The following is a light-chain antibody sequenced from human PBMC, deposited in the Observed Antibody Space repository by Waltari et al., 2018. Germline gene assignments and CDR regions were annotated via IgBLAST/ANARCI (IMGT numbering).Light chain of an antibody. CDR3: QQRSTWPSIT. CDR1: QSVNTN. J-gene: IGKJ5*01. V-gene: IGKV3-11*01. Sequence: EIVLTQSPATLSLSPGERGTLSCRASQSVNTNLAWYQQKPGQAPRLLIYDAFNTATGIPARFSGIGSGTDFTLTISSLEREDFAVYYCQQRSTWPSITFGQGTRLEIK. CDR2: DAF.